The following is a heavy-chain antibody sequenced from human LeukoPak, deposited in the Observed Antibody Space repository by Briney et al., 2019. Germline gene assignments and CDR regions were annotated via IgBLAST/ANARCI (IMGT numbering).Heavy chain of an antibody. V-gene: IGHV1-3*01. D-gene: IGHD6-19*01. Sequence: GASVKVSCKASGYAFTSYAMHWVRQAPGQRLEWMGWINAGNGNTKYSQKFQGRVTITRDTSASTAYMELSSLRSEDTTVYYCARDSSGWYYFDYWGQGTLVTDSS. CDR1: GYAFTSYA. CDR3: ARDSSGWYYFDY. CDR2: INAGNGNT. J-gene: IGHJ4*02.